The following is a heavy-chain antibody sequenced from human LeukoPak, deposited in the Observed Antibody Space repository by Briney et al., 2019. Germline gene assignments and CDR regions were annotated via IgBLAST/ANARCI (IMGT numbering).Heavy chain of an antibody. CDR3: ARGRDRSKAGDY. D-gene: IGHD5-24*01. J-gene: IGHJ4*02. CDR2: IHPHGIF. CDR1: GGSCDDYY. V-gene: IGHV4-34*01. Sequence: PSETLSLTCAVYGGSCDDYYCSWIRQPPGKGLEWIGEIHPHGIFYYNSSLTSRVTISIDTSKSQFSLRLTSVTAADTAFYYCARGRDRSKAGDYWGQGSLVTVSS.